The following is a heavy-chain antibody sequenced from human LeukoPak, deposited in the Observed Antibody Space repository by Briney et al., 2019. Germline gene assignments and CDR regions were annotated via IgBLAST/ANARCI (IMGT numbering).Heavy chain of an antibody. V-gene: IGHV4-39*07. CDR1: GGSISSSPYY. Sequence: SETLSLTCTVSGGSISSSPYYWGWIRQPPGKGLEWIGSIYYSGSTYYNPSLKSRVTISVDTSKNQFSLKLSSVTAADTAVYYCARDEITFGGVIVTGDALDIWGQGTMVTVSS. D-gene: IGHD3-16*02. CDR3: ARDEITFGGVIVTGDALDI. J-gene: IGHJ3*02. CDR2: IYYSGST.